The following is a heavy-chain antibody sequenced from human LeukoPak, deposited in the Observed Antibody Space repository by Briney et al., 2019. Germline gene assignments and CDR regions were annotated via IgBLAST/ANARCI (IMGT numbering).Heavy chain of an antibody. J-gene: IGHJ4*02. Sequence: HAGGSLRLSCAASGFTFSNYGMHWVRQDPGKGLEWVAVLAHDGSVAYYADWAKGRFTISRDNSKNTLYLQMNSLRVEDTAAYYCAKVRAPSGWFNSDYWGQGTLVTVSS. CDR2: LAHDGSVA. D-gene: IGHD6-19*01. CDR3: AKVRAPSGWFNSDY. V-gene: IGHV3-30*18. CDR1: GFTFSNYG.